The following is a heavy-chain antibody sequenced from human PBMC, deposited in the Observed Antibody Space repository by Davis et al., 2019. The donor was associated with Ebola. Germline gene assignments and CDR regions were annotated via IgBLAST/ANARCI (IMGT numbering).Heavy chain of an antibody. D-gene: IGHD4-17*01. Sequence: GESLKISCAASGFTFSSYGMHWVRQAPGKGLEWVAVISYDGSNKYYADSVKGRFTISRDNSKNTLYLQMNSLRAEDTAVYYCAKIMDYGDYVYDYWGQGTLVTVSS. CDR1: GFTFSSYG. V-gene: IGHV3-30*18. J-gene: IGHJ4*02. CDR2: ISYDGSNK. CDR3: AKIMDYGDYVYDY.